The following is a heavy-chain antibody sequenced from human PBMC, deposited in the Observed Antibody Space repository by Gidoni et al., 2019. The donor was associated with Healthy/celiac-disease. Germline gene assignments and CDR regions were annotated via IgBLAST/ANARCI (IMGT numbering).Heavy chain of an antibody. CDR3: ARAPSTRRITIFGVVTYYYYGMDV. CDR2: MNPNSGNT. J-gene: IGHJ6*02. Sequence: QVQLWQSGAEVKKPVASVKVSCKASGYTFTSYDINWVRQATGQGLEWMGWMNPNSGNTGYAQKFQGRVTMTRNTSISTAYMELSSLRSEDTAVYYCARAPSTRRITIFGVVTYYYYGMDVWGQGTTVTVSS. D-gene: IGHD3-3*01. V-gene: IGHV1-8*01. CDR1: GYTFTSYD.